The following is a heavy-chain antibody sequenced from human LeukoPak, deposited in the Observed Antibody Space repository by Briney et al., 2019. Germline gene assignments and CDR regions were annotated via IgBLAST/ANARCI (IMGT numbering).Heavy chain of an antibody. CDR2: IKQDGSEK. V-gene: IGHV3-7*01. J-gene: IGHJ5*02. CDR3: AREGVGRYNWFDP. D-gene: IGHD2-15*01. Sequence: GGSLRLSCAASGFTFSSYWMSWVRQAPGKGLEWVANIKQDGSEKYYVDSVEGRFTISRDNAKNSLYLQMNSLRAEDTAVYYCAREGVGRYNWFDPWGQGTLVTVSS. CDR1: GFTFSSYW.